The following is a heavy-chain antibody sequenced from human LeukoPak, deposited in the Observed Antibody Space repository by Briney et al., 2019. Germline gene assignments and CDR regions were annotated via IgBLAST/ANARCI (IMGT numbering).Heavy chain of an antibody. J-gene: IGHJ4*02. D-gene: IGHD3-10*01. CDR1: TDIFSNYW. CDR2: IYPDDSDT. V-gene: IGHV5-51*01. CDR3: AKGTLVGGFDY. Sequence: GESLKISCKGSTDIFSNYWIGWVRQLPGKGLEWLGIIYPDDSDTRYSPTFQGQVTISADKSISTAYLQWSSLKASDTAMYYCAKGTLVGGFDYWGQGTLVTVSS.